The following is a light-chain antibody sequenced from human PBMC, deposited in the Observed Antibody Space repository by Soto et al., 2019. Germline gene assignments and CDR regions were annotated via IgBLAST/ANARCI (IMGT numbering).Light chain of an antibody. CDR3: QQYGSSPRT. V-gene: IGKV3-20*01. CDR1: QNVGSRY. Sequence: EIVLTQSPGTLWLSPGERATLSGRASQNVGSRYLAWYQQKPGQAPRLLIYGTSNRATGIPDRFSGSGSGTDFSLTTSSLEPGDLAVYYCQQYGSSPRTFGQGTKVDIK. J-gene: IGKJ1*01. CDR2: GTS.